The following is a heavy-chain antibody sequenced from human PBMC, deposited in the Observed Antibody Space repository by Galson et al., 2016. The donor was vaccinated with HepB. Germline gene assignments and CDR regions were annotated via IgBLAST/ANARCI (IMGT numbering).Heavy chain of an antibody. CDR3: ARDAFEGSGRYFFDY. J-gene: IGHJ4*02. CDR1: GFTFRSYA. D-gene: IGHD3-10*01. V-gene: IGHV3-33*01. Sequence: SLRLSCAASGFTFRSYAMHWVRQAPGKGLEWVALIWYDGTNKFYADSVKGRFTISRDNFKNIVFLQMSSLRAEDMAVYYCARDAFEGSGRYFFDYWGQGTLVTVSS. CDR2: IWYDGTNK.